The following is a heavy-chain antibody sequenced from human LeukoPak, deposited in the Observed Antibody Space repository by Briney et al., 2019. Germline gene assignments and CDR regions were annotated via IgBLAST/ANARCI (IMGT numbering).Heavy chain of an antibody. Sequence: PGGSLRLSCAASGFTFSDYEINWVRQAPGKGLEWVSCISTSGSTTYYADSVKGRFTISRDNAKNSLFLQMNTLTVEDTAVYYCARGALHVFDYWGRGTPVTVSS. V-gene: IGHV3-48*03. CDR2: ISTSGSTT. J-gene: IGHJ4*02. CDR1: GFTFSDYE. CDR3: ARGALHVFDY. D-gene: IGHD3-10*02.